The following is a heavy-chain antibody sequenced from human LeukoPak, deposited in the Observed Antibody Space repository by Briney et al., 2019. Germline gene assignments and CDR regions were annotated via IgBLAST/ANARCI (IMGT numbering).Heavy chain of an antibody. J-gene: IGHJ6*02. V-gene: IGHV1-2*04. CDR3: ARSDYDYGDPQGMDV. D-gene: IGHD4-17*01. CDR1: GYTFTGYY. CDR2: INPNSGGT. Sequence: ASVKVPCKASGYTFTGYYMHWVRQAPGQGLEWMGWINPNSGGTNYAQKFQGWVTMTRDTSISTAYMELSRLRSDDTAVYYCARSDYDYGDPQGMDVWGQGTTVTVSS.